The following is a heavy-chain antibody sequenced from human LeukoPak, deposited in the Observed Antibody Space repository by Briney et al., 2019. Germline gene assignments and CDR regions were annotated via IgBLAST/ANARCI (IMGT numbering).Heavy chain of an antibody. CDR3: AKDWYCSSTSCYRSDSYYYYGMDV. CDR2: ISGSGGST. CDR1: GFTFSSYA. D-gene: IGHD2-2*02. Sequence: PGGSLRLSCAASGFTFSSYAMSWVRQAAGKGREWVSAISGSGGSTYYADSVKGRFTISRDNSKNTLYLQMSSLRAEDTAVYYCAKDWYCSSTSCYRSDSYYYYGMDVWGQGTTVTVSS. V-gene: IGHV3-23*01. J-gene: IGHJ6*02.